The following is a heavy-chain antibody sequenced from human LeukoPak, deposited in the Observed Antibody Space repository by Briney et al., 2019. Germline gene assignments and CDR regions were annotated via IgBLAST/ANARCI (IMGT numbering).Heavy chain of an antibody. CDR2: IYYSGST. CDR3: ARAEYYGSGSYYNVGYYIDV. D-gene: IGHD3-10*01. Sequence: SETLSLTCTVSGGSISSSSYYWGWIRQPPGKGLEWIGSIYYSGSTYYNPSLKSRVTISVDTSKNQFSLKLSSVTAADTAVYYCARAEYYGSGSYYNVGYYIDVWGKGTTVTVSS. J-gene: IGHJ6*03. V-gene: IGHV4-39*01. CDR1: GGSISSSSYY.